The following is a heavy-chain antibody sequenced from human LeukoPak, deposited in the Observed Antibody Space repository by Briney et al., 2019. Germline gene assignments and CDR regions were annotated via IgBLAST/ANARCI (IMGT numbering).Heavy chain of an antibody. CDR3: ARADSSGFISLDY. CDR2: IYSGGST. J-gene: IGHJ4*02. D-gene: IGHD3-22*01. V-gene: IGHV3-53*01. Sequence: GGSLRLSCAASGFTVSSNYMSWVRQAPGKGLEWVSVIYSGGSTYYADPVKGRFTISRDNSKNTLYLQMNSLRAEDTAVYYCARADSSGFISLDYWGQGTLVTVSS. CDR1: GFTVSSNY.